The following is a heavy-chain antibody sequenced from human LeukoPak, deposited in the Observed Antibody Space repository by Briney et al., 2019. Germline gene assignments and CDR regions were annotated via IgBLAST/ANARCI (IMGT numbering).Heavy chain of an antibody. CDR2: INHSGST. J-gene: IGHJ3*02. Sequence: MASETLSLTCAVYGGSFSGYYWSWIRQPPGKGLEWIGEINHSGSTNYNPSLKSRVTISVDTSKNQFSLKLSSVTAADTAVYYCARRGSRGLVRVFANAFDIWGRGTMVTVSS. V-gene: IGHV4-34*01. D-gene: IGHD6-13*01. CDR3: ARRGSRGLVRVFANAFDI. CDR1: GGSFSGYY.